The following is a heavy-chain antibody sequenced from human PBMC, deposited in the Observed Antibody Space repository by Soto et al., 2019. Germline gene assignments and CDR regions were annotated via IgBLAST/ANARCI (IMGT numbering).Heavy chain of an antibody. CDR2: IHYSGST. CDR3: ARARYQLLHPYYYGMDV. Sequence: QVQLQESGPGLVKPSETLSLTCTVSGGSISSYYWSWIRQSPGKGLEWIGYIHYSGSTKSNPSLKSRVTISVVSSRNQVSLKLSSVTAADSAVYFCARARYQLLHPYYYGMDVWCQGTTVTVSS. D-gene: IGHD2-2*01. J-gene: IGHJ6*02. CDR1: GGSISSYY. V-gene: IGHV4-59*01.